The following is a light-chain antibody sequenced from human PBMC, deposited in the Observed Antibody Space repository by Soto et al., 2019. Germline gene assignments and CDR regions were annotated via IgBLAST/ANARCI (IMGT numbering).Light chain of an antibody. CDR1: QSVNNY. V-gene: IGKV3-11*01. Sequence: EVMWTQSPATLSLSPGERATLSCRASQSVNNYLAWYQRKPGQAPRLLIYDASNRATGIPARFSGSGSGTDFTLTISSLEPEDVAVYYCQQRYNWPRVTFGGGTKVEIK. CDR2: DAS. CDR3: QQRYNWPRVT. J-gene: IGKJ4*01.